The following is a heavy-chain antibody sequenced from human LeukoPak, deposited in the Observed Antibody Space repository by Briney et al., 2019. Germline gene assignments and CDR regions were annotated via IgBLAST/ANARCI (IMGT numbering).Heavy chain of an antibody. V-gene: IGHV4-34*01. CDR3: ARSGMKNYYDSSGYYPGRAFDI. J-gene: IGHJ3*02. Sequence: SETLSLTRAVYGGSFSGYYWSWIRQPPGKGLEWIGEINHSGSTNYNPSLKSRVTISVDTSKNQFSLKLSSVTAADTAVYYCARSGMKNYYDSSGYYPGRAFDIWGQGTMVTVSS. CDR2: INHSGST. CDR1: GGSFSGYY. D-gene: IGHD3-22*01.